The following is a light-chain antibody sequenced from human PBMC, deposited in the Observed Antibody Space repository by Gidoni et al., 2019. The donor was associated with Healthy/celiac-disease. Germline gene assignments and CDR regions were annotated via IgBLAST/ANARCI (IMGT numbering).Light chain of an antibody. J-gene: IGKJ4*01. CDR3: QQRSNWPLT. CDR1: QSVSSY. V-gene: IGKV3-11*01. CDR2: DAS. Sequence: EIVLTQSPATLSLSPGERATLSCRASQSVSSYLAWYQQTHGQAPRLLIYDASNRATGIPARFSGSGSGTDFTLTISSLEPEDFAVYYCQQRSNWPLTFGGGTKVEIK.